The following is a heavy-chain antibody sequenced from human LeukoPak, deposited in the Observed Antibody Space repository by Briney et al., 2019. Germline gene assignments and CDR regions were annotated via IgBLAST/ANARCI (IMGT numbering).Heavy chain of an antibody. V-gene: IGHV3-23*01. Sequence: GGSLRLSCAASGFSVINNYVAWVRQAPGKGLEWVSGISGSGGTTKYADSVRGRFTISRDFSKNTVYLQMNSLRAEDTAVYYCAKGGPYYYDDTGFPTYYFEYWGQGSLVTVSS. D-gene: IGHD3-22*01. CDR1: GFSVINNY. CDR2: ISGSGGTT. J-gene: IGHJ4*02. CDR3: AKGGPYYYDDTGFPTYYFEY.